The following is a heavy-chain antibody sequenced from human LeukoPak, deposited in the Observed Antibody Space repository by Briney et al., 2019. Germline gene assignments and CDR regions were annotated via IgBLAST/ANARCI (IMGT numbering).Heavy chain of an antibody. Sequence: GGSLRLSCAASGFTFSSYAMSWVRQAPGKGLEWVSAISGSGGSTYYADSVKGRFTISRDNSKNTLYLQMNSLRAEDTAVYYCAKAGYYDSSGYYTFDHWGQGTLVTVSS. CDR3: AKAGYYDSSGYYTFDH. CDR1: GFTFSSYA. J-gene: IGHJ4*02. CDR2: ISGSGGST. V-gene: IGHV3-23*01. D-gene: IGHD3-22*01.